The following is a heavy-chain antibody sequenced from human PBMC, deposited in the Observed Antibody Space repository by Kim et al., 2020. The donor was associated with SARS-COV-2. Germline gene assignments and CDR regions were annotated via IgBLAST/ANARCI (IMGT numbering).Heavy chain of an antibody. V-gene: IGHV3-15*01. CDR3: TTGIDSSGYLGYFDY. CDR2: IKSETDGGTT. J-gene: IGHJ4*02. D-gene: IGHD3-22*01. CDR1: GFTFSNAW. Sequence: GGSLRLSCAASGFTFSNAWMSWVRQAPGKGLEWVGRIKSETDGGTTDYAAPVKGRFTISRDDSKNTLYLQMNSLKTEDTAVYYCTTGIDSSGYLGYFDYWGQGTLVTVSS.